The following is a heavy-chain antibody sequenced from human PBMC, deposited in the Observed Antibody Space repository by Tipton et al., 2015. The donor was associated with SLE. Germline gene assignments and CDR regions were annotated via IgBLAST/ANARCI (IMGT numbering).Heavy chain of an antibody. J-gene: IGHJ4*02. CDR3: ARVRVDTAMGVFDF. D-gene: IGHD5-18*01. Sequence: QLVQSGAEVKTPGASVKVSCKASGYSFTSYGITWVRQAPGQGLEWMGWISPYNGNTDSAQNLQGRVTMTADTSTTTAYMELRSLRSDDTAIYYCARVRVDTAMGVFDFWGQGTLVTVSS. CDR1: GYSFTSYG. V-gene: IGHV1-18*01. CDR2: ISPYNGNT.